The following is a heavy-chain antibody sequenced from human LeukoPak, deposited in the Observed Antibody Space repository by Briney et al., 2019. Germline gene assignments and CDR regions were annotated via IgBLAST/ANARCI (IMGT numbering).Heavy chain of an antibody. CDR1: GGTFSSYA. V-gene: IGHV1-69*04. Sequence: SVKVSCKASGGTFSSYAISWVRQAPGQGLEWMGRIIPMLGKTNYAQKFQGRVMITADKSTSTTYMEFSSLRSDDTAVYYCASDCNSANCYTKYWGQGTLVTVSS. J-gene: IGHJ4*02. CDR2: IIPMLGKT. CDR3: ASDCNSANCYTKY. D-gene: IGHD2-2*02.